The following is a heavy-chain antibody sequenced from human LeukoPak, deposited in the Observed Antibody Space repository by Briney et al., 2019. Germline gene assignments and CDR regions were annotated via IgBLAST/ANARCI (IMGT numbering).Heavy chain of an antibody. CDR1: GGTFSSYA. Sequence: SVKVSCKASGGTFSSYAISWVRQAPGQGLEWMGGIIPIFGTADYAQKFQVRVTITADESTSTAHMELSSLRSEDTAVYYCASGYYYGSGSHRDLFFDYWGQGTLVTVSS. J-gene: IGHJ4*02. D-gene: IGHD3-10*01. V-gene: IGHV1-69*13. CDR2: IIPIFGTA. CDR3: ASGYYYGSGSHRDLFFDY.